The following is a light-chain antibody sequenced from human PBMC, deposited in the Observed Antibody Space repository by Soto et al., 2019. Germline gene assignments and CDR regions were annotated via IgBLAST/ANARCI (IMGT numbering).Light chain of an antibody. CDR3: PQCDDWPLT. V-gene: IGKV3-15*01. CDR2: GAS. Sequence: EKVMKQSPATLSVSPGERATLSCRASQNVNSNGVWYQQKPGQAPGLLIYGASTRAPGIPARFSGRASGTEFILTIISLKSEAFAVYCCPQCDDWPLTFGGGTKLEIQ. J-gene: IGKJ4*01. CDR1: QNVNSN.